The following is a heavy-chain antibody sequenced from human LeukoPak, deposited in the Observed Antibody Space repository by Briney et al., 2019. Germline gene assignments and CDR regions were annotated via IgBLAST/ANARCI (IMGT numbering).Heavy chain of an antibody. V-gene: IGHV4-34*01. CDR1: GGSFNDYY. Sequence: PSETLSLTCGVSGGSFNDYYWTWIRQPPGKGLEWIGEINHSGSTNYNPSLKSRVTISVDTSKNQFSLKLSSVTAADTAVYYCARDAVVVPAAIEAAFDYWGQGTLVTVSS. CDR2: INHSGST. CDR3: ARDAVVVPAAIEAAFDY. J-gene: IGHJ4*02. D-gene: IGHD2-2*01.